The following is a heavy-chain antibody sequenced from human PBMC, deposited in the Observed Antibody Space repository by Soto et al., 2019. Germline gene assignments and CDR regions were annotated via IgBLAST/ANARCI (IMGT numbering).Heavy chain of an antibody. Sequence: SETLSLTCTVSGGSINSGDYYWSWIRQPPGKGLEWIGYINYSGTTYYNPSLKNRVTIFVDNPNNQFSLNRNSVTAADTAVYLCARHLGVSATRGFDSWGWGILVT. D-gene: IGHD2-21*02. CDR3: ARHLGVSATRGFDS. V-gene: IGHV4-30-4*01. J-gene: IGHJ4*02. CDR2: INYSGTT. CDR1: GGSINSGDYY.